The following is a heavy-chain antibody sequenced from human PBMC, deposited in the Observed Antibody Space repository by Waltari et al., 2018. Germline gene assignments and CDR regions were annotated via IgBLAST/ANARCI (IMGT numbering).Heavy chain of an antibody. D-gene: IGHD6-19*01. CDR2: IVPIFGKI. Sequence: VQLVQSGAEVKKPGSSVKVSCKPSGGPFSSYAFSWVRQAPGQGLEWMGGIVPIFGKINYAQKFQGRVTITADKSTRTVYMELNSLRSEDTAVYHCARGPYSTGGWNYYYYYMDVWGTGTTVTVSS. J-gene: IGHJ6*03. V-gene: IGHV1-69*10. CDR1: GGPFSSYA. CDR3: ARGPYSTGGWNYYYYYMDV.